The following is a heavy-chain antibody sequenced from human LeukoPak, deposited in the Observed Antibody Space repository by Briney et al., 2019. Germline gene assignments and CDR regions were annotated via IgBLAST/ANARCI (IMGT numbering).Heavy chain of an antibody. D-gene: IGHD6-13*01. V-gene: IGHV4-34*01. CDR1: GGSFSRYY. Sequence: SETLSLTCAVYGGSFSRYYWSWIRQSPGKGLEWIGEVDDSGSTKYNPSLKSRVTISVDTSKNQFSLKLISVTAADTAVYYCARGGKQQLVRRYYFDYWGQGTLVTVSS. J-gene: IGHJ4*02. CDR2: VDDSGST. CDR3: ARGGKQQLVRRYYFDY.